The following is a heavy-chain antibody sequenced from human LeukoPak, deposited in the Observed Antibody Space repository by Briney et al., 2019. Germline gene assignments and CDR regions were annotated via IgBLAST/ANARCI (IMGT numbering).Heavy chain of an antibody. J-gene: IGHJ4*02. D-gene: IGHD6-19*01. V-gene: IGHV3-23*01. Sequence: TGGSLRLSCAASGFTFSSYAMSWVRRAPGKGLEWVSAISESGTNTYYTDSVRGRFTISRDNSKNTLYLHMNSLRADDTAVYHCAKMMAGVAGIPNCWGQGTLVTVFS. CDR2: ISESGTNT. CDR1: GFTFSSYA. CDR3: AKMMAGVAGIPNC.